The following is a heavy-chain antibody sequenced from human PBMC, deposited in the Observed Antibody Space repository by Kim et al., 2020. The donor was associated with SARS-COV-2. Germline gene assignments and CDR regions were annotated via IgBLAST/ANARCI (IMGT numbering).Heavy chain of an antibody. Sequence: SETLSLTCTVSGGSISSSSYYWGWIRQPPGKGLEWIGSIYYSGSTYYNPSLKSRVTISVDTSKNQFSLKLSSVTAADTAVYYCARHLLVSPIDYWGQGTLVTVSS. CDR3: ARHLLVSPIDY. V-gene: IGHV4-39*01. D-gene: IGHD2-15*01. CDR1: GGSISSSSYY. J-gene: IGHJ4*02. CDR2: IYYSGST.